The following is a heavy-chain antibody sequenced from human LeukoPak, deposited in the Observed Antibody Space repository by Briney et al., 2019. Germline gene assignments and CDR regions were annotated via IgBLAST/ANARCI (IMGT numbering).Heavy chain of an antibody. Sequence: GRSLRLSCAASGFTFSSYAMHWVRQAPGKGLEWVAVISYDGSNKYYADSVKGRFTISRDNSKNTLYLQMNSLRAEDTAVYYCARSGGYYTHNYYGMDVWGQGTTVTVSS. J-gene: IGHJ6*02. CDR3: ARSGGYYTHNYYGMDV. D-gene: IGHD3-3*01. V-gene: IGHV3-30-3*01. CDR1: GFTFSSYA. CDR2: ISYDGSNK.